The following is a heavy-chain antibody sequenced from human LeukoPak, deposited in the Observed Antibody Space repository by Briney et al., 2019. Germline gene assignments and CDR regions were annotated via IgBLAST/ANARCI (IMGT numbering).Heavy chain of an antibody. CDR1: GGSISSGGYS. J-gene: IGHJ4*02. D-gene: IGHD5-24*01. CDR2: IYHSGST. Sequence: SETLSLTCAVSGGSISSGGYSWSWIRQPPGKGLEWIGYIYHSGSTYYNPSLKSRVTISVGRSKNQFSLKLSSVTAADTAVYYCARGDGYNSYYFDYWGQGTLVTVSS. V-gene: IGHV4-30-2*01. CDR3: ARGDGYNSYYFDY.